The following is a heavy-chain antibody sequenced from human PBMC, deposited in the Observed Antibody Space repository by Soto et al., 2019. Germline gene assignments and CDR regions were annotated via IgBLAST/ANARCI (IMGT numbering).Heavy chain of an antibody. CDR3: ARDGPIMITFGGVIVRTKIDY. Sequence: PSETLSLTCDVSGHSISDYYWSWIRQSPGKGLEWLGYIYNRGRVNTNPSLQSRATISMDTSKNQLSLNLSSVTAADTAVYYCARDGPIMITFGGVIVRTKIDYSGQGTLVTVSA. V-gene: IGHV4-34*11. D-gene: IGHD3-16*01. CDR2: IYNRGRV. J-gene: IGHJ4*02. CDR1: GHSISDYY.